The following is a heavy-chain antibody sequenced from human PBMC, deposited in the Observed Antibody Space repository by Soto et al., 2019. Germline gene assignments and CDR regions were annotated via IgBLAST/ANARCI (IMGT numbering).Heavy chain of an antibody. CDR1: GGSFSGYY. CDR2: ISHSGST. J-gene: IGHJ6*02. D-gene: IGHD6-6*01. CDR3: ARRGTSSSDYYYYYGMDV. Sequence: SETLSLTCAVYGGSFSGYYWSWIRQPPGKGLEWIGQISHSGSTNYNPSLKSRVTISLDTSKNHFSLKLSFVTAADTAVYYCARRGTSSSDYYYYYGMDVWGQGTTVTVSS. V-gene: IGHV4-34*01.